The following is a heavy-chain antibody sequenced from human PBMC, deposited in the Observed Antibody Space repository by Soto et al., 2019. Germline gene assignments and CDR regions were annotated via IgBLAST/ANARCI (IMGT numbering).Heavy chain of an antibody. CDR2: ITVSDSTK. Sequence: QVQLVESGGGLVKPGGSLRLSCVASGFTFSDYYMSWIRQAPGKGLEWLSYITVSDSTKYYADSVKGRFTISRDNPKNSLYLQMHSLRAEATGVYYCARDKAWRDVWGKGTTVTVSS. CDR1: GFTFSDYY. J-gene: IGHJ6*04. CDR3: ARDKAWRDV. D-gene: IGHD1-1*01. V-gene: IGHV3-11*01.